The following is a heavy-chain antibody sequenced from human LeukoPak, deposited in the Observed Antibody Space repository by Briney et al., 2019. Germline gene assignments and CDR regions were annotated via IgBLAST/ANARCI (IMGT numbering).Heavy chain of an antibody. CDR1: GFTFSDHY. CDR2: IGPDGSER. V-gene: IGHV3-7*01. CDR3: ARVDSYYDMDV. J-gene: IGHJ6*02. Sequence: PGGSLRLSCAASGFTFSDHYMDWVRQAPGKGLEWVANIGPDGSERDYADSAKGRFTISRDNARKSVYLQMRSLRAEDTAVYYCARVDSYYDMDVWGQGTTVTVSS.